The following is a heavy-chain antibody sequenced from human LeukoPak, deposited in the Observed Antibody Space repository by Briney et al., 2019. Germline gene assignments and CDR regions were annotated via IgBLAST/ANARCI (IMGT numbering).Heavy chain of an antibody. D-gene: IGHD6-13*01. CDR2: INHSGST. CDR3: ARQETAGIADD. Sequence: PSETLSLTCAVYGGSFSGYYWSWIRHPPGKGLEWIGEINHSGSTNYNPSLKSRVTISVDTSKNQFSLKLSSVSVAGTAMYYCARQETAGIADDWGQGTLVTVSS. J-gene: IGHJ4*02. CDR1: GGSFSGYY. V-gene: IGHV4-34*01.